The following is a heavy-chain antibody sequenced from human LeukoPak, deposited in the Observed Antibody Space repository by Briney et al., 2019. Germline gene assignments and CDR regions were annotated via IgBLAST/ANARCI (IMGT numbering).Heavy chain of an antibody. CDR3: GRDRARALDY. V-gene: IGHV3-30*01. CDR1: GFTFNDYT. J-gene: IGHJ4*02. D-gene: IGHD1-26*01. Sequence: GGSLRLSCAASGFTFNDYTMHWVRQAPGKGLEWVAVISYDGNDKYYADSMKGRFTISRDNSKNTLSLQMNSLRAEDTAVYYRGRDRARALDYWGQGALVTVSP. CDR2: ISYDGNDK.